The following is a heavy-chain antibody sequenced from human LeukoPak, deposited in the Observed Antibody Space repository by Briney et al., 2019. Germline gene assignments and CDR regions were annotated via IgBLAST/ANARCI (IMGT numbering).Heavy chain of an antibody. Sequence: SETLSLTCTVSGGSISSGSYYWSWIRQPAGKGLEWIGRISRSGSTDYSPSLKSRVTMSVDTSKNQFSLKLRSVTAVDTAVYYCAREEQLVHYYWGQGTLVTVSS. J-gene: IGHJ4*02. CDR1: GGSISSGSYY. CDR3: AREEQLVHYY. D-gene: IGHD6-13*01. V-gene: IGHV4-61*02. CDR2: ISRSGST.